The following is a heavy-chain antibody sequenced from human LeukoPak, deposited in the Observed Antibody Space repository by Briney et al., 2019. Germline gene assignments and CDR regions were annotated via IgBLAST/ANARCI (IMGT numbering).Heavy chain of an antibody. CDR1: GDSISMHY. J-gene: IGHJ2*01. CDR3: ARVYYSSSYDYWYFDL. Sequence: SETLSLICSVSGDSISMHYWSWIRQPPGKGLEWIGYIDHTGSTNYNPSLNSRVTISRATSKNPFSLTLSSVTAADTAVYYCARVYYSSSYDYWYFDLWGRGTLVTASS. CDR2: IDHTGST. V-gene: IGHV4-59*11. D-gene: IGHD6-13*01.